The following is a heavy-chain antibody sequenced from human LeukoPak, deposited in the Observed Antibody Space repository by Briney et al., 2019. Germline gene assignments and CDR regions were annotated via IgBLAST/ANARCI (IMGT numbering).Heavy chain of an antibody. CDR1: GYTVTSYY. V-gene: IGHV1-69*13. D-gene: IGHD3-16*01. Sequence: GASVKVSCKASGYTVTSYYMHWVRQAPGQGLEWMGGIIPIFGTANYAQKFQGRVTITADESTSTAYMELSSLRSEDTAVYYCVTDRFSLDYYYYGMDVWGQGTTVTVSS. J-gene: IGHJ6*02. CDR2: IIPIFGTA. CDR3: VTDRFSLDYYYYGMDV.